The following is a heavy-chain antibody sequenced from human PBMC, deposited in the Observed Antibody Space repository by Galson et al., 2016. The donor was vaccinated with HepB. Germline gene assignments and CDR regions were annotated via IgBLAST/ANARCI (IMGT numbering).Heavy chain of an antibody. V-gene: IGHV4-38-2*02. D-gene: IGHD1-26*01. CDR2: IFHNGST. CDR3: ARDDSGSYCIDY. Sequence: SETLSLTCTVSGYSISSGYYWGWIRQPPGKGLEWIGSIFHNGSTYYNPSLKSRVTISVDTSKNQFSLKLSSVTAAATAVYYWARDDSGSYCIDYWGQGTLVTVSS. J-gene: IGHJ4*02. CDR1: GYSISSGYY.